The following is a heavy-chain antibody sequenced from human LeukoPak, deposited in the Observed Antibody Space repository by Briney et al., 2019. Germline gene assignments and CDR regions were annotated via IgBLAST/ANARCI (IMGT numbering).Heavy chain of an antibody. J-gene: IGHJ4*02. CDR1: GYRFTSYW. CDR2: IYPGDSDT. D-gene: IGHD5-24*01. V-gene: IGHV5-51*01. Sequence: GESLKISCKGSGYRFTSYWIGWVRQMPGKGLEWMGIIYPGDSDTRDSPSFQGQVTISADKSISTAYLQWSSLKASDTAMYYCARRRDGYNYGLDYWGQGTLVTVSS. CDR3: ARRRDGYNYGLDY.